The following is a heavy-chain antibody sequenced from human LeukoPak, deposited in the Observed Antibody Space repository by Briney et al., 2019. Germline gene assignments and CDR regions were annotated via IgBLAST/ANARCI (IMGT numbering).Heavy chain of an antibody. CDR1: GFTFSSYS. Sequence: PGGSLRLSCAASGFTFSSYSMNWVRQAPGKGLEWVSAISGSGGSTYYADSVKGRFTISRDNSKNTLYLQMNSLRAEDTAVYYCAKDLLRITMVRGDSDYWGQGTLVTVSS. CDR3: AKDLLRITMVRGDSDY. CDR2: ISGSGGST. V-gene: IGHV3-23*01. D-gene: IGHD3-10*01. J-gene: IGHJ4*02.